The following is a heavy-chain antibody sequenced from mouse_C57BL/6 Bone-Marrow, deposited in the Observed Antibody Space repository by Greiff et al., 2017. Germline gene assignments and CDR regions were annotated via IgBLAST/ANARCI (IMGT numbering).Heavy chain of an antibody. Sequence: VMLVESGAELARPGASVKLSCKASGYTFTSYGISWVKQRTGQGLEWIGELYPRSGNTYYNEKFKGKATLTADKSSSTAYMELRSLTSEDSAVYFCANAYYSNYGFAYWGQGTLVTVSA. V-gene: IGHV1-81*01. J-gene: IGHJ3*01. CDR1: GYTFTSYG. CDR2: LYPRSGNT. D-gene: IGHD2-5*01. CDR3: ANAYYSNYGFAY.